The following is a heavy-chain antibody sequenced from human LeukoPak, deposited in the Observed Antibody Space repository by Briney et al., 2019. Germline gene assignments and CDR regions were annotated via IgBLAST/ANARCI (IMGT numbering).Heavy chain of an antibody. V-gene: IGHV3-21*01. CDR1: GFTFSSYS. Sequence: GGSLRLSCAASGFTFSSYSMNWVRQAPGKGLEWVSSISSSSSYIYYADSVKGRFTISRDNAKNSLYLQMNSLRAEDTAVYYCARGRGGYYDSSGYYSPHAFDIWGQGTMVTVSS. CDR3: ARGRGGYYDSSGYYSPHAFDI. J-gene: IGHJ3*02. D-gene: IGHD3-22*01. CDR2: ISSSSSYI.